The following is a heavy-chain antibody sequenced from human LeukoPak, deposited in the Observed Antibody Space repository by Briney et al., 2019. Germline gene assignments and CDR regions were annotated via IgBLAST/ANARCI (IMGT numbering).Heavy chain of an antibody. D-gene: IGHD2-15*01. V-gene: IGHV3-23*01. Sequence: PGGSLRLSCAASGFTFSSYAMSWVRQAPGKGLEWVSGISGSGGSTYYADSVKGRFTTSRDNSKNMLHLQMNSLRAEDTAVYYCAKGVAVGARSFYYYGMDLWGQGTTVTVSS. CDR1: GFTFSSYA. CDR2: ISGSGGST. J-gene: IGHJ6*02. CDR3: AKGVAVGARSFYYYGMDL.